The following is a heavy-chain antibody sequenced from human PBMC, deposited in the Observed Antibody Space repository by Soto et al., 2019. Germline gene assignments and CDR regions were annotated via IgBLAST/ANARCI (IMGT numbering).Heavy chain of an antibody. CDR2: VSTSSTYM. D-gene: IGHD3-10*01. Sequence: GGSLRLSCAASGFTFSTYNMNWVRQAPGKGLEWVSSVSTSSTYMYYADSVKGRFTISRDNAKNSLYLQMNSLRAEDTAVYYCARVVEDGSGTYPTNFDYWGRGTLVTVSS. CDR3: ARVVEDGSGTYPTNFDY. CDR1: GFTFSTYN. V-gene: IGHV3-21*01. J-gene: IGHJ4*02.